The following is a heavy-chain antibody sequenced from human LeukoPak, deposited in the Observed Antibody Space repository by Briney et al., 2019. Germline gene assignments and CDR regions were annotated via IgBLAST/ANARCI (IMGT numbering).Heavy chain of an antibody. D-gene: IGHD6-13*01. V-gene: IGHV1-69*06. CDR2: IMPMFGKT. Sequence: SVKVSCKASGGTFSSYDISWVRQAPGQGLEWMGGIMPMFGKTNYAQKSQGRVTTTADKATSTAYMELSSLRSEDTAVYYCARGLQLVLFYFDYWGQGTLVTVSS. J-gene: IGHJ4*02. CDR1: GGTFSSYD. CDR3: ARGLQLVLFYFDY.